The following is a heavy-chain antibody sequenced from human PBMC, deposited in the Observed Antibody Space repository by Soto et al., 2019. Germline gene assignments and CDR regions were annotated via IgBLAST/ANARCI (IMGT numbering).Heavy chain of an antibody. CDR3: ARAKGAVRSFDY. CDR1: GGSISSGAYY. V-gene: IGHV4-31*03. J-gene: IGHJ4*02. D-gene: IGHD6-6*01. CDR2: IYYSGST. Sequence: SETLSLTCTVSGGSISSGAYYWSWIRQHPGTGLEWIGSIYYSGSTYYNPSLKSRLTISLDTSKNQFSLKLSSVSAADTALYYCARAKGAVRSFDYWGQGTLVTVSS.